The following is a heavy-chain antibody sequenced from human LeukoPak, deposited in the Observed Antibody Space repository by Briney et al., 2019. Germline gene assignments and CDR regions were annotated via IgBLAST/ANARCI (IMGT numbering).Heavy chain of an antibody. D-gene: IGHD3-3*01. V-gene: IGHV3-33*01. J-gene: IGHJ4*02. CDR3: ARGFPAHYDFWSGYYSFGDY. CDR2: IWYDGSNK. CDR1: GFTFSSYG. Sequence: PGGSLRLSCAASGFTFSSYGMHWVRQAPGKGLEWVAVIWYDGSNKYYADSVKGRFTISRDNSKNTLYLQMNSLRAEDTAVYYCARGFPAHYDFWSGYYSFGDYWGQGTLVTVSS.